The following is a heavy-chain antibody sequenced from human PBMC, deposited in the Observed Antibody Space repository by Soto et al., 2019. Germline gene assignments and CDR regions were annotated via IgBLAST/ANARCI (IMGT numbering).Heavy chain of an antibody. J-gene: IGHJ4*02. Sequence: PGGSLSLSCAASGFTFSSYGMHWVRQAPGKGLEWVAVISYDGSNKYYADSVKGRFTISRDNSKNTLYLQMNSLRAEDTAVYYCAKDRDSSSWYAAGCWGQGTLVTVSS. D-gene: IGHD6-13*01. V-gene: IGHV3-30*18. CDR2: ISYDGSNK. CDR3: AKDRDSSSWYAAGC. CDR1: GFTFSSYG.